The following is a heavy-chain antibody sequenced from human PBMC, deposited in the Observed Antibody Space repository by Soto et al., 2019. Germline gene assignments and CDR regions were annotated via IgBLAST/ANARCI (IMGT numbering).Heavy chain of an antibody. CDR3: AREGGYHDSSRFLTSRAFHL. J-gene: IGHJ3*01. D-gene: IGHD3-22*01. CDR1: DDSVSKIGYY. Sequence: SETLALSCRVSDDSVSKIGYYWIWIRQHAGKGPGWMGNIHFRGNTSYIPSIERRLTISIDTSKNQLSLRLTSVTAADTSVYYCAREGGYHDSSRFLTSRAFHLWGQGTPVTISS. V-gene: IGHV4-31*03. CDR2: IHFRGNT.